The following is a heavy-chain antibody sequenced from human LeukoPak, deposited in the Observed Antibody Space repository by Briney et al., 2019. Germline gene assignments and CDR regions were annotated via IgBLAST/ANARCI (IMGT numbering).Heavy chain of an antibody. CDR2: ISSSSTST. J-gene: IGHJ5*02. V-gene: IGHV3-11*06. CDR3: ARDPPNA. Sequence: LSLTCTVSGGSISSSSNFWGWIRQAPGKGLEWVSYISSSSTSTNYADSVKGRFTISRDNAKNSLYLQMNSLRAEDTAVYYCARDPPNAWGQGTLVTVSS. D-gene: IGHD2-8*01. CDR1: GGSISSSS.